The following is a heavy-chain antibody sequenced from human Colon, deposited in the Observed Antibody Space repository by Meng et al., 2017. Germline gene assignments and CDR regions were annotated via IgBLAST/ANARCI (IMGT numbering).Heavy chain of an antibody. CDR1: GFTFSNSW. D-gene: IGHD3/OR15-3a*01. V-gene: IGHV3-15*01. CDR2: IKRKTDGGTT. Sequence: GGSLRLSCVASGFTFSNSWMSWVRQAPGKGLEWVGRIKRKTDGGTTDYAAPVKGRFTISRDDSENTLFLQMNSLKAEDTAVYYCGTGPAFDIWGQGTVVTVSS. J-gene: IGHJ3*02. CDR3: GTGPAFDI.